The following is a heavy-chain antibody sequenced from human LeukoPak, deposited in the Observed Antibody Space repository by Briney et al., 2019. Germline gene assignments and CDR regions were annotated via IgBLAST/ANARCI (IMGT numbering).Heavy chain of an antibody. CDR1: RFTFSSYS. D-gene: IGHD2-2*02. CDR2: ISSRSRYI. V-gene: IGHV3-21*01. J-gene: IGHJ4*02. Sequence: PGGSLSLSCAASRFTFSSYSMNWARQAPGEGLEWVSSISSRSRYIYYADSVKRRFTISRDNAKHSLYLQMKGLTAEDTAVYDCARVKWVSYCSSTSCYTDPFDYGDQGTLVTVST. CDR3: ARVKWVSYCSSTSCYTDPFDY.